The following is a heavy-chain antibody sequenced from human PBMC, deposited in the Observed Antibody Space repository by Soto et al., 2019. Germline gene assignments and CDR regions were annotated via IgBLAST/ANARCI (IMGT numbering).Heavy chain of an antibody. V-gene: IGHV4-59*08. CDR2: IYYSGST. Sequence: SETLSLTCTVSGGSISSYYWSWIRQPPGKGLEWIGYIYYSGSTNYNPSLKSRVTISVDTSKNQFSLKLSSVTAADTAVYYCARRWGRTFDYWGQGTLVTISS. J-gene: IGHJ4*02. CDR1: GGSISSYY. CDR3: ARRWGRTFDY. D-gene: IGHD7-27*01.